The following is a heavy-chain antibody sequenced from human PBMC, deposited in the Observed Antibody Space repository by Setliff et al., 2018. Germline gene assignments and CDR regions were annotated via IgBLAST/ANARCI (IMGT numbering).Heavy chain of an antibody. J-gene: IGHJ4*02. CDR1: GYTFSDYG. D-gene: IGHD3-22*01. CDR2: INNYSFKT. V-gene: IGHV1-18*01. CDR3: ARINFYVSSGYYYAPDF. Sequence: ASVKVSCKASGYTFSDYGITWVRQAPGQGLEWMGWINNYSFKTTYPQKVLDRVTMTTDTSATTAYMELKNLRSDDTAVYYCARINFYVSSGYYYAPDFWGQGTLVTVSS.